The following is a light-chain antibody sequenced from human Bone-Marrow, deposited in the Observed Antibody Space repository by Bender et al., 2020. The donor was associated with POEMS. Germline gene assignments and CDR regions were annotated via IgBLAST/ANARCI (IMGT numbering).Light chain of an antibody. Sequence: QSALTQPASVSGSPGQSITISCTGSSSDVGSYNLVSWYQQHSGKAPKLMIYDVSSRPSGVSNRFSGSKSGNTASLTISGLQAEDEADYYCSSYTSTSTLFGGGTKLTVL. V-gene: IGLV2-14*02. J-gene: IGLJ2*01. CDR2: DVS. CDR1: SSDVGSYNL. CDR3: SSYTSTSTL.